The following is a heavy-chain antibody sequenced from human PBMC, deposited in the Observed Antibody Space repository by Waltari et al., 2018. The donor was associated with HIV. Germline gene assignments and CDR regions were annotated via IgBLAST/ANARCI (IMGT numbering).Heavy chain of an antibody. D-gene: IGHD2-2*01. CDR1: GYPFTSYN. CDR3: AREYCTSSTCYVFDF. V-gene: IGHV1-8*02. Sequence: QVQLVQSGAEVRKPGASVKLSCKASGYPFTSYNINWVRQAPGQGLEWMGWFNPNNGNTGYAQRFQGRVTMTRDTSTTIAYMELSSLRSEDTAVYYCAREYCTSSTCYVFDFWGQGVLVTVSS. J-gene: IGHJ4*02. CDR2: FNPNNGNT.